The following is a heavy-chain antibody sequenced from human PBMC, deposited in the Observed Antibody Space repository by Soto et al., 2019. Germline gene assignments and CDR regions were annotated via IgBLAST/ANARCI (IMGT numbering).Heavy chain of an antibody. CDR2: ISYDGSNK. J-gene: IGHJ6*02. D-gene: IGHD3-10*02. CDR1: GFTFSSYA. V-gene: IGHV3-30-3*01. Sequence: PGGSLRLSCAASGFTFSSYAMHWVRQAPGKGLEWVAVISYDGSNKYYADSVKGGFTISRDNSKNTLYLQMNSLRAEDTAVYYCARGALKVFDGMDVWGQGTTVTVSS. CDR3: ARGALKVFDGMDV.